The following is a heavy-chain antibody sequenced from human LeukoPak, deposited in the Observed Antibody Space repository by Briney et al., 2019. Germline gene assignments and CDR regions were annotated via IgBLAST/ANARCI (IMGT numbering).Heavy chain of an antibody. J-gene: IGHJ4*02. CDR3: ARGNGDYGTFDY. D-gene: IGHD4-17*01. CDR1: GYTFTAYY. Sequence: SVKVSCKASGYTFTAYYMHWVRQAPGQGLEWMGGIIPILGTANYAQKFQGRVTITADKSTSTAYMELSSLRSEDTAVYYCARGNGDYGTFDYWGQGTLVTVSS. V-gene: IGHV1-69*10. CDR2: IIPILGTA.